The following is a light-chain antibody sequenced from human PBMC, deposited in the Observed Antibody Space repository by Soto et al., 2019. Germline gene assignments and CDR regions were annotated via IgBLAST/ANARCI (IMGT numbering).Light chain of an antibody. CDR1: SSDVGGYNY. Sequence: QSALTQPPSASGSPGQSVTISCTGTSSDVGGYNYVSWYQQHPGEVPKVILYEVIKRPSGVSDRFSGSKSGNTASLTVSVLQAEDEADYYCVSHAGSTTIFGTGTKLTVL. CDR3: VSHAGSTTI. J-gene: IGLJ1*01. CDR2: EVI. V-gene: IGLV2-8*01.